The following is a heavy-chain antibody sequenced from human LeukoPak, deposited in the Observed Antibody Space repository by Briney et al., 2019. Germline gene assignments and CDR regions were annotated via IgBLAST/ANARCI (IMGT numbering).Heavy chain of an antibody. D-gene: IGHD5-18*01. CDR1: GGSISSYY. V-gene: IGHV4-59*12. CDR3: ARGREYSYGYGFWVDY. J-gene: IGHJ4*02. CDR2: IYYSGST. Sequence: PSETLSLTCTVSGGSISSYYWNWIRQPPGKGLEWIGYIYYSGSTSYNPSLKSRVTISVDTSKNQFSLKLSSVTAADTAVYYCARGREYSYGYGFWVDYWGQGTLVTVSS.